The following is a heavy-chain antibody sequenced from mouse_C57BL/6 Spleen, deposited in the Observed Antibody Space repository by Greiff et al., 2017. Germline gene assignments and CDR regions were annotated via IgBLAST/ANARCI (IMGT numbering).Heavy chain of an antibody. CDR2: IYPGDGDT. J-gene: IGHJ1*03. CDR3: ARDYDYDCWYFDV. D-gene: IGHD2-4*01. CDR1: GYAFSSSW. V-gene: IGHV1-82*01. Sequence: VKLQESGPELVKPGASVKISCKASGYAFSSSWMNWVKQRPGKGLEWIGRIYPGDGDTNYNGKFKGKATLTADKSSSTAYMQLSSLTSEDSAVYFCARDYDYDCWYFDVWGTGTTVTVSS.